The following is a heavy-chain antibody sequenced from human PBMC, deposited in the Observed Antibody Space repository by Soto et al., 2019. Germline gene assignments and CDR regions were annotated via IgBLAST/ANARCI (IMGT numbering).Heavy chain of an antibody. D-gene: IGHD3-10*01. CDR1: GYTLTGYY. CDR3: AKNLLVTMPDAFDI. J-gene: IGHJ3*02. V-gene: IGHV1-2*02. Sequence: ASVKVSCKASGYTLTGYYMHWVRQAPGQGLEWMGWINPNSGGTNYAQNFQGRVTMTRDTSISTAYMELSRLRSDDTAVYYCAKNLLVTMPDAFDIWGQGTMVTVSS. CDR2: INPNSGGT.